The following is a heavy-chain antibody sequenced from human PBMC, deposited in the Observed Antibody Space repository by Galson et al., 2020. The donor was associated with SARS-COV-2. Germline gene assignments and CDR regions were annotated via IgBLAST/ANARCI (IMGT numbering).Heavy chain of an antibody. CDR3: ARDEGIRGYNYGRLYYGMDV. J-gene: IGHJ6*02. Sequence: KSGGSLRLSCAASGLPFSTYSMNWVRLAPGKGLEWVSSISTSSSYTYYVDSVKGRFSISRDNPRNSLYLQMNSLRAEDTAVYYCARDEGIRGYNYGRLYYGMDVWGQGTTVTVSS. V-gene: IGHV3-21*01. CDR2: ISTSSSYT. CDR1: GLPFSTYS. D-gene: IGHD5-18*01.